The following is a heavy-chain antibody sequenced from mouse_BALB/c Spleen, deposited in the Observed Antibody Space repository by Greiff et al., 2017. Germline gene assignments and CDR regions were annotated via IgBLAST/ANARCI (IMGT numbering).Heavy chain of an antibody. CDR3: ATYDGYHFDY. CDR2: IDPANGNT. J-gene: IGHJ2*01. Sequence: VQLQQSGAELVKPGASVKLSCTASGFNIKDTYMHWVKQRPEQGLEWIGRIDPANGNTKYDPKFQGKATITADTSSNTAYLQLSSLTSEDTAVYYCATYDGYHFDYWGQGTTLTVSS. V-gene: IGHV14-3*02. D-gene: IGHD2-3*01. CDR1: GFNIKDTY.